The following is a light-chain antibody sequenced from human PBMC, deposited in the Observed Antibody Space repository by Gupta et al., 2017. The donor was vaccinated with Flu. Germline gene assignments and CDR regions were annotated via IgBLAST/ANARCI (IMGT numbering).Light chain of an antibody. CDR3: SSYAGAYSFYV. J-gene: IGLJ1*01. V-gene: IGLV2-8*01. CDR1: SSDVGGPNS. Sequence: QSALTQPPSSSGSPGQSVTTSCTGASSDVGGPNSVPWYQQHPGKAPKLMIYEVSKRPSGVPDRFSGSKSGNAASLTVSGLQAEDEADYYCSSYAGAYSFYVFGTGTKVTVL. CDR2: EVS.